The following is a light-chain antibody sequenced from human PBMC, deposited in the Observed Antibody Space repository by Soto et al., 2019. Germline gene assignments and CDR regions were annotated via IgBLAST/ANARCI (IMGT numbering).Light chain of an antibody. J-gene: IGKJ1*01. Sequence: EIVLTQSPATLSLSPGEGATLSCRASQSVNTYLAWYQQKPGQAPRLLIYDATNRAAGIPARFSGSGSGTDVTLTISSLEPEDFAVYYCQQRNNWTFGQGTKVEIK. CDR1: QSVNTY. V-gene: IGKV3-11*01. CDR2: DAT. CDR3: QQRNNWT.